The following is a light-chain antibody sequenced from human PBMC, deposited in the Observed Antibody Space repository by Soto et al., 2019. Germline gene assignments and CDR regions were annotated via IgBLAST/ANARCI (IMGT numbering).Light chain of an antibody. CDR2: AAS. CDR1: QIISTY. CDR3: QQSYSTPIT. J-gene: IGKJ5*01. Sequence: DIQMTQSPSSLSASVGDRVTITCRASQIISTYLNWYQQKPGKAPKLLIYAASNLQSGVPSTFSGSGSGTDFTLTIRSLQPEDFATYYCQQSYSTPITFGQGTRLEIK. V-gene: IGKV1-39*01.